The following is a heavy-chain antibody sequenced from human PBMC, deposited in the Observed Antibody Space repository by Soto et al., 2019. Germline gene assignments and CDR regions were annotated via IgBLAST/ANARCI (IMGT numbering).Heavy chain of an antibody. V-gene: IGHV4-30-4*01. CDR2: IYNSGIT. CDR1: GGSISSGDYS. CDR3: ARGVTVFGLVSRFWFDP. Sequence: SETLSLICTVSGGSISSGDYSWSRVRQSPGKGLEWIGHIYNSGITYYNPSLKSRVVISIDTSRNQFSLRLNSLTAADRAVYFCARGVTVFGLVSRFWFDPWGQGTVVTVSS. D-gene: IGHD3-3*01. J-gene: IGHJ5*02.